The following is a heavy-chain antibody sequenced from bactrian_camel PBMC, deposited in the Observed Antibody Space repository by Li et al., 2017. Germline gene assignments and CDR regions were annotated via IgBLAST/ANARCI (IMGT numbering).Heavy chain of an antibody. CDR3: GYAGNFVY. D-gene: IGHD1*01. CDR1: GFTFSNFA. CDR2: IKSSDGST. V-gene: IGHV3S40*01. Sequence: VQLVESGGGLVQPGGSPMLSCAASGFTFSNFAMNWVRQAPGKGLEWVSGIKSSDGSTWYADSVKGRFTISRDNAKNTAYVQMDSLQSDETFPCMVGYAGNFVYRGPGTQVTVS. J-gene: IGHJ4*01.